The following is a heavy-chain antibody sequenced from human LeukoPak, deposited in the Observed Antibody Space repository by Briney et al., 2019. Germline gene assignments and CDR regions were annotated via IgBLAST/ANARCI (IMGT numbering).Heavy chain of an antibody. CDR2: INPSGGST. D-gene: IGHD3-10*01. J-gene: IGHJ3*02. V-gene: IGHV1-46*01. CDR3: ARDPLSITMVRGVIQPNDAFDI. Sequence: ASVKVSCKASGYTFTSYYMHWVRQAPGQGLEWMGIINPSGGSTSYAQKFQGRVTVTRDTSTSTVYMELSSLRSEDTAVYYCARDPLSITMVRGVIQPNDAFDIWGQGTMVTVSS. CDR1: GYTFTSYY.